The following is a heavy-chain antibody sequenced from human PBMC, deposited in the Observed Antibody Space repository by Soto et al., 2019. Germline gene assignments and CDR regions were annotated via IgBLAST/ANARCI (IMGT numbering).Heavy chain of an antibody. CDR3: ARDRMEYSSSWREYYYYGMDV. Sequence: SETLSLTCTVSGGSFSSFYWSWMRQPPGRGLEWIGYVYNSGSTNYNPSLKSRVTISVDTSKNQFSLWLSSVTAADTAVYYCARDRMEYSSSWREYYYYGMDVWGQGTTVTVSS. CDR2: VYNSGST. D-gene: IGHD6-13*01. CDR1: GGSFSSFY. V-gene: IGHV4-4*08. J-gene: IGHJ6*02.